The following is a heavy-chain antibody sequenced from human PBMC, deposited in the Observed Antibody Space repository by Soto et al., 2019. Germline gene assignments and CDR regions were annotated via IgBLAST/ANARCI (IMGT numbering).Heavy chain of an antibody. V-gene: IGHV3-33*01. CDR3: ARSGCTNGVCYQKTFDY. J-gene: IGHJ4*02. CDR2: IWYDGSNK. Sequence: GGSLRLSCAASGFTFSSYGMHWVRQAPGKGLEWVAVIWYDGSNKYYADSVKGRFTISRDNSKNTLYLQMNSLKAEDTAVYYCARSGCTNGVCYQKTFDYWGQGTLVTVSS. CDR1: GFTFSSYG. D-gene: IGHD2-8*01.